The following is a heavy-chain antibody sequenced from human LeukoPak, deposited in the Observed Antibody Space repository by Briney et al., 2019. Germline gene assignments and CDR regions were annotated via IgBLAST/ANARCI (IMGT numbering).Heavy chain of an antibody. Sequence: SETLSLTCAVSGGSISSGGYSWSWIRQPPGKGLEWIGYIYHSGSTYYNPSLKSRVTISVDRSKNQFSLKLSSVTAADTAVYYCMRGGENILRYFDWRGGRGTPVIVSS. J-gene: IGHJ4*02. V-gene: IGHV4-30-2*01. CDR2: IYHSGST. CDR3: MRGGENILRYFDWR. CDR1: GGSISSGGYS. D-gene: IGHD3-9*01.